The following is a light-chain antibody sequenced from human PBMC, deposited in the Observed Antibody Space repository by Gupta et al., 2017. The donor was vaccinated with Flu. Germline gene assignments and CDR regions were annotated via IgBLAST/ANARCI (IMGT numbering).Light chain of an antibody. V-gene: IGLV1-44*01. CDR1: SPNIGSNT. J-gene: IGLJ1*01. CDR3: AAWDNSLSSFV. Sequence: QSPLTQPPSVSGTPGQRVTISCSGSSPNIGSNTVNWYQQFPGTAPRLLIHYNNQRPSGVPDRFSASKSGTSASLAISGLRAEDEADYYCAAWDNSLSSFVFGTLTKVTVL. CDR2: YNN.